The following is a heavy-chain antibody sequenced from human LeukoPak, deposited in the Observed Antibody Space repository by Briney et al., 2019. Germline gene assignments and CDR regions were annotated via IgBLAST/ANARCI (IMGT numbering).Heavy chain of an antibody. V-gene: IGHV3-21*01. J-gene: IGHJ5*01. CDR2: ISSSSSYI. Sequence: PGGSLRLSCAPSGFTFSTYTMNTVRQAPGKGLEWVSSISSSSSYISYADSVKGRFTISRDNAKNSLYLQMNSLRADDTAVYYYSRGQWLDCWGQGTLVTVSS. CDR1: GFTFSTYT. CDR3: SRGQWLDC.